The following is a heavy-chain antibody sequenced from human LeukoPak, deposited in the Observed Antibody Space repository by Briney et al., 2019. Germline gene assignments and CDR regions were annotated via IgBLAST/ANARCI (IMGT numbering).Heavy chain of an antibody. Sequence: GGTLRLSCAASGFTFSSHGMNWVRQAPGKGLEWVSGSSSIGGRTYYADSVKGRFTISRDKSKNTLYLQMNSLRAEDTAVYYCAKDVYQLLHFDFWGQGTLVTVSS. CDR1: GFTFSSHG. V-gene: IGHV3-23*01. J-gene: IGHJ4*02. CDR2: SSSIGGRT. D-gene: IGHD2-2*01. CDR3: AKDVYQLLHFDF.